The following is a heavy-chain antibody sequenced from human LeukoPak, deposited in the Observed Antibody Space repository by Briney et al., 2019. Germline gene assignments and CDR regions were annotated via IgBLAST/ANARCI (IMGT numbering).Heavy chain of an antibody. D-gene: IGHD3-16*01. J-gene: IGHJ5*02. V-gene: IGHV3-73*01. CDR2: IRSKTSNYAT. CDR1: GFSFSDSV. CDR3: ASQWGTS. Sequence: GGPLKLSCAASGFSFSDSVMYWFRQAPGKGLEWVARIRSKTSNYATGYLASVKGRFTISRDDSRNTAYLQMDSLKIVDTALYYCASQWGTSWGQGTLVTVSS.